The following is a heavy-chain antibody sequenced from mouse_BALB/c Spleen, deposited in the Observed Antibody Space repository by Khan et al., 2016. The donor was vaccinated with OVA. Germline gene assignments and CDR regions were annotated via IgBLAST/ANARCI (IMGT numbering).Heavy chain of an antibody. J-gene: IGHJ1*01. CDR1: GYTFTNYG. CDR2: INTYTGEP. D-gene: IGHD1-1*02. CDR3: ASGGYWYFDV. Sequence: QIQLVQSGPELKKPGETVKISCTASGYTFTNYGMNWVKQAPGKGLKWMGWINTYTGEPTYADDFKGRFAFSLETSASTAYLQINNRKNEDTATXFWASGGYWYFDVWGAGTTVTVSS. V-gene: IGHV9-3-1*01.